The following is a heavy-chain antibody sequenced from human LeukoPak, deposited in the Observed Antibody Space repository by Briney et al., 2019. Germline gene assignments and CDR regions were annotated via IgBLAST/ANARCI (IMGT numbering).Heavy chain of an antibody. D-gene: IGHD3-10*02. V-gene: IGHV3-21*01. CDR3: AELGITMIGGV. CDR2: ISSSSSYI. Sequence: GGSLRLSCAASGFTFSSYSMNWVSQAPGKWLEWVSSISSSSSYIYYADSVKGRFTISRDNAKNSLYLQMNSLRAEDTAVYYCAELGITMIGGVWGKGTTVTISS. J-gene: IGHJ6*04. CDR1: GFTFSSYS.